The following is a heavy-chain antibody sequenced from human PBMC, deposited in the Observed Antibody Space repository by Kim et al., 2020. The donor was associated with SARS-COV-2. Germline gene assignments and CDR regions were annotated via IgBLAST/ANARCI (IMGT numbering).Heavy chain of an antibody. V-gene: IGHV3-15*01. CDR2: IKSKTDGGTT. CDR1: GFTFSNAW. D-gene: IGHD4-17*01. CDR3: TRDYDPSYYYYYGMDV. Sequence: GGSLRLSCAASGFTFSNAWMSWVRQAPGKGLEWVGRIKSKTDGGTTDYAAPVKGRFTISRDDSKNTLYLQMNSLKTEDTAVYYCTRDYDPSYYYYYGMDVWGQGTTVTVSS. J-gene: IGHJ6*02.